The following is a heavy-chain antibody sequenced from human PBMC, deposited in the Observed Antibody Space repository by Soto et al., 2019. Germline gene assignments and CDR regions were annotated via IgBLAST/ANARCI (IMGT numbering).Heavy chain of an antibody. J-gene: IGHJ6*02. CDR1: GFTFSSFA. D-gene: IGHD2-15*01. V-gene: IGHV3-23*01. CDR2: ISGSGGST. CDR3: AKEVVVATTLGYYYGMDV. Sequence: PVGSLRLSCAASGFTFSSFAMSWVRQAPGKGLEWVSAISGSGGSTYYADSVKGRFTISRDNSKNTLYLQMNSLRAEDTAVYYCAKEVVVATTLGYYYGMDVWGQGTTVTVSS.